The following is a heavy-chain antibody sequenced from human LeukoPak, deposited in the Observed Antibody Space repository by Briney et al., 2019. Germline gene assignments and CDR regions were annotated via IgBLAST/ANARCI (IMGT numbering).Heavy chain of an antibody. CDR1: GFTVSSNY. D-gene: IGHD6-13*01. CDR3: ARVRRRQLGVDY. CDR2: IYSGGST. Sequence: GGSLRLSCAASGFTVSSNYMSWVRQAPGKGLEWVSVIYSGGSTYYADSGKGRFTISRDNSKNTLYLQMNSLRAEDTAVYYCARVRRRQLGVDYWGQGTLVTVSS. J-gene: IGHJ4*02. V-gene: IGHV3-53*01.